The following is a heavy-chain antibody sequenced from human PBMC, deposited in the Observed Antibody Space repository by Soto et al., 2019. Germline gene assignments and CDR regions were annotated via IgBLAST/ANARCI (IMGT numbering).Heavy chain of an antibody. CDR1: GFTFSSYG. Sequence: QVQLVESGGGVVQPGRSLRLSCAASGFTFSSYGMHWVRQAPGRGLGWGAVIWYDGSKKYDAETVKGRFTISRDNSKNTLYLQMNGLRAEDTAVYYCARSGIAVAGEFDYWGQGTLVTVSS. D-gene: IGHD6-19*01. CDR2: IWYDGSKK. V-gene: IGHV3-33*01. J-gene: IGHJ4*02. CDR3: ARSGIAVAGEFDY.